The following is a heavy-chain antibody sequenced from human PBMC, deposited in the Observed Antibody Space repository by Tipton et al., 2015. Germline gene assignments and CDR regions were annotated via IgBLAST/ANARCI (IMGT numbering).Heavy chain of an antibody. J-gene: IGHJ5*01. D-gene: IGHD3-10*01. CDR1: GGPFSGYY. CDR3: ARDGGRITMVRGAARRFDS. Sequence: TLSLTCAVNGGPFSGYYWSWIRQPPGEGLEWIGYMSYSGSTNYNPSLKSRVSISIDRSKNQFALNLSSVTAADTAIYYCARDGGRITMVRGAARRFDSWGQGILVTVSS. V-gene: IGHV4-59*01. CDR2: MSYSGST.